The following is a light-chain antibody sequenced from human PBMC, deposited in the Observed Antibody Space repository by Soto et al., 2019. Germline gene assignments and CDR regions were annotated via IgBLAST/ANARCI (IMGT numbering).Light chain of an antibody. J-gene: IGKJ1*01. CDR3: QQRSNWPPTWT. CDR2: DAS. Sequence: EIVLTQSPGTLYLSPGERATLSCRASQSVSSYLAWYQQKPGQAPRLLIYDASNRATGIPARFSGSGSGTDFTLTISSLEPEDFAVYYCQQRSNWPPTWTFGQGTKVDIK. V-gene: IGKV3-11*01. CDR1: QSVSSY.